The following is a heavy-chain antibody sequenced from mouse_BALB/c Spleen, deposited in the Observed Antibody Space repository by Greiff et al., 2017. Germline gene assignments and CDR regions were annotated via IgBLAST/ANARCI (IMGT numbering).Heavy chain of an antibody. CDR2: ISYSGST. CDR1: GYSITSDYA. J-gene: IGHJ2*01. Sequence: EVKLMESGPGLVKPSQSLSLTCTVTGYSITSDYAWNWIRQFPGNKLEWMGYISYSGSTSYNPSLKSRISITRDTSKNQFFLQLNSVTTEDTATYYCAKGNYEDYFDYWGQGTTLTVSS. V-gene: IGHV3-2*02. CDR3: AKGNYEDYFDY. D-gene: IGHD2-1*01.